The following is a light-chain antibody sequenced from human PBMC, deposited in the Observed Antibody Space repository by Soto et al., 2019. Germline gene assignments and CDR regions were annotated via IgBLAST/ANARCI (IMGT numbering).Light chain of an antibody. CDR1: QGIGNH. CDR2: ASS. Sequence: DIQMTQSPSSLSASVGDRVTITCRASQGIGNHLAWFQQKPGEAHKSLIFASSSLHSGDPSKFSGSGSGTEFTLTIGSLQPEDFETYYCQQYYNYPYTFAKGTTLQLK. J-gene: IGKJ2*01. V-gene: IGKV1-16*02. CDR3: QQYYNYPYT.